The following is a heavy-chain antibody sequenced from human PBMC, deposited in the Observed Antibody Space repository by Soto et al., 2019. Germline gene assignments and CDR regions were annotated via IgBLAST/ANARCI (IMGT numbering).Heavy chain of an antibody. CDR2: TYYGASS. D-gene: IGHD6-13*01. V-gene: IGHV4-38-2*02. J-gene: IGHJ4*02. CDR1: GGPISSGYY. Sequence: SETLSLTCTVSGGPISSGYYWGWIRQPPGKGLEWLGTTYYGASSYYNPSLRSRITILLDASTNQLSLKLSSVTAADTAVYFCVRVAGSASWYETDSWGQGILVTVSS. CDR3: VRVAGSASWYETDS.